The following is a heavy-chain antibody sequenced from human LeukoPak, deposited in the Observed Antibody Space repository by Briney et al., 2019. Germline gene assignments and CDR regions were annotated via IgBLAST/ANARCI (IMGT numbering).Heavy chain of an antibody. CDR2: ISGSGGST. CDR3: ARVRGSGSLYYYYYYYMDV. CDR1: GFTFSSYA. J-gene: IGHJ6*03. V-gene: IGHV3-23*01. D-gene: IGHD3-10*01. Sequence: GGSLRLSCATSGFTFSSYAMSWVRQAPGKGLEWVSVISGSGGSTSYAESVKGRFTISRDNSKNTLYLQMNSLRAEDTAVYYCARVRGSGSLYYYYYYYMDVWGKGTTVTISS.